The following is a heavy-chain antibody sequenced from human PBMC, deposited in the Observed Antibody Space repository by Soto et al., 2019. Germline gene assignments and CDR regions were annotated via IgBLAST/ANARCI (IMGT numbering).Heavy chain of an antibody. CDR3: ARGNVRWPPYGMDV. Sequence: PSETLSLTCTVSGGSISSYYWSWIRQPAGKGLEWIGRIYTSGSTNYNPSLKSRVTMSVDTSKSQFSLKLSSVTAADTAVYYCARGNVRWPPYGMDVWGQGTTVTVSS. CDR2: IYTSGST. CDR1: GGSISSYY. V-gene: IGHV4-4*07. D-gene: IGHD2-15*01. J-gene: IGHJ6*02.